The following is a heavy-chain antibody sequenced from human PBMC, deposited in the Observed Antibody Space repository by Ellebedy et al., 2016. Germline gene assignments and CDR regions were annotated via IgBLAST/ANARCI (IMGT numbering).Heavy chain of an antibody. Sequence: GSLRLSXTVSGGSISSYYWSWIRQPAGEGLEWIGRIYTSGSTNYNPSLKSRVTMSVDTSKNQFSLKLSSVTAADTAVYYCARGLRHRGGGLYSSSWYYFDYWGQGTLVTVSS. J-gene: IGHJ4*02. D-gene: IGHD6-13*01. CDR3: ARGLRHRGGGLYSSSWYYFDY. CDR2: IYTSGST. V-gene: IGHV4-4*07. CDR1: GGSISSYY.